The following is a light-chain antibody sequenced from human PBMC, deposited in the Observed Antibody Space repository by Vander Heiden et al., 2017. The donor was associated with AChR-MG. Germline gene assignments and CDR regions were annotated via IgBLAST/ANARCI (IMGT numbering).Light chain of an antibody. CDR2: DAS. CDR3: QQRRKNLT. V-gene: IGKV3-11*01. Sequence: EIVLTQSPATLSLSPGERATLSCRASQSVSSYLAWYQQKPGQAPSLLIYDASNRATGIPARFSGSGSGTDFTLTISSLEPEDFAVYYCQQRRKNLTFGGGTKVEIK. CDR1: QSVSSY. J-gene: IGKJ4*01.